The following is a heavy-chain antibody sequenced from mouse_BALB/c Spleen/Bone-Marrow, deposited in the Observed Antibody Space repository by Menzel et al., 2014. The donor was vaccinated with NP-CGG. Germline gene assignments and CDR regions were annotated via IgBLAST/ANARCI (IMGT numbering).Heavy chain of an antibody. CDR1: GYTFTNLW. D-gene: IGHD2-3*01. V-gene: IGHV1S41*01. J-gene: IGHJ4*01. Sequence: DLVKPGASMKLSCKASGYTFTNLWINWIKQRPGQGLEWIGRIAPGTGTTYYNEMFKGKATLTVDTSSSTAYIQLSSLSSEDSAVYFCARYDYVMDYWGQGTSVTVSS. CDR3: ARYDYVMDY. CDR2: IAPGTGTT.